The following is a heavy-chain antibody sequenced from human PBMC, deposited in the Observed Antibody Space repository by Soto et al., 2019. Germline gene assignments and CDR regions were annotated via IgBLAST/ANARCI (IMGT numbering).Heavy chain of an antibody. V-gene: IGHV4-34*01. J-gene: IGHJ5*02. Sequence: ASETLSLTRAVNSGAFSGYYRRWIPQPPGKGLEWIGEINHSGSTHYHPSLKSRVSISVDTSKNQFSLKLSSVTSADTAVYYCARGGASSKWLDPWGQGNLVTVSS. CDR2: INHSGST. CDR3: ARGGASSKWLDP. D-gene: IGHD3-10*01. CDR1: SGAFSGYY.